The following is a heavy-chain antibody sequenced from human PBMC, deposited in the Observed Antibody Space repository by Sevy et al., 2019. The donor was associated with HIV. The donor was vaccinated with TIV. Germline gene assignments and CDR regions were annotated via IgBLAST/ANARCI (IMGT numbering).Heavy chain of an antibody. CDR3: ATHYVFWSGYQNNWFDP. CDR1: GGFISSSIYY. CDR2: IYYSGST. D-gene: IGHD3-3*01. V-gene: IGHV4-39*01. J-gene: IGHJ5*02. Sequence: SETLSLTCTVSGGFISSSIYYWAWIRQPPGKGLEWIGSIYYSGSTYYNPSLKSRVALSVDTSKKQFLLKLTSVTAADTAVYYCATHYVFWSGYQNNWFDPWGQGTLVTVSS.